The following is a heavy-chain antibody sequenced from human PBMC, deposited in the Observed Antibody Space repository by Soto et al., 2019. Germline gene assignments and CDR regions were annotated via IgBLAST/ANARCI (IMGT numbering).Heavy chain of an antibody. V-gene: IGHV4-30-4*01. Sequence: PSETLSLTCTVSGGSISSGDYYWSWIRQPPGKGLEWIGYIYYSGSTYYNPSLKSRVTISVDTSKNQFSLKLSSVTAADTAVYYCAREEGRRYHGSGSYPHWFDPWGQGTLVTVSS. J-gene: IGHJ5*02. CDR3: AREEGRRYHGSGSYPHWFDP. D-gene: IGHD3-10*01. CDR2: IYYSGST. CDR1: GGSISSGDYY.